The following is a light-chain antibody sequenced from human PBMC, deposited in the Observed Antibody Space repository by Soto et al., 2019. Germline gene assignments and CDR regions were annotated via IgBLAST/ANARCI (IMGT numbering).Light chain of an antibody. CDR2: GNS. V-gene: IGLV1-40*01. CDR1: GSNIGAGYD. J-gene: IGLJ3*02. Sequence: QSVLTQPPSVSGAPGQRVTISCTGSGSNIGAGYDVHWYQQLPGTAPKLLIYGNSNRPSGVPDRFSGSKSGTSASLAITGLQAEDEADYYCQSYDSSLSGSGVFGGGTKVTVL. CDR3: QSYDSSLSGSGV.